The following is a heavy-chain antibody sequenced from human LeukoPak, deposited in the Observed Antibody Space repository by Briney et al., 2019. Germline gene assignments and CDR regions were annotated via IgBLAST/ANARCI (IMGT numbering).Heavy chain of an antibody. Sequence: GGSLRLSCAASGFTFSSYGMHWVRQAPGKGLEWVAVISYDGSNKYYADSVKGRFTISRDNAKNSLYLQMNSLRAEDTAVYYCARDTSSSWYIDYWGQGTLVTVSS. V-gene: IGHV3-30*03. CDR2: ISYDGSNK. J-gene: IGHJ4*02. D-gene: IGHD6-13*01. CDR3: ARDTSSSWYIDY. CDR1: GFTFSSYG.